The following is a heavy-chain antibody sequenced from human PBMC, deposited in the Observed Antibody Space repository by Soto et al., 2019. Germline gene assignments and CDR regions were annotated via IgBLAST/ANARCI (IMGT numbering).Heavy chain of an antibody. D-gene: IGHD4-17*01. J-gene: IGHJ3*02. CDR2: INPSGGST. V-gene: IGHV1-46*01. Sequence: GGSVKVSCRASGDTLTSYYMHWVRHARGQGLEWMGIINPSGGSTSYAQKFQGRVTMTRDTSTSTVYMELSSLRSEDTAVYYSARATTVTRGDAFDIWGQGTMVTVSS. CDR3: ARATTVTRGDAFDI. CDR1: GDTLTSYY.